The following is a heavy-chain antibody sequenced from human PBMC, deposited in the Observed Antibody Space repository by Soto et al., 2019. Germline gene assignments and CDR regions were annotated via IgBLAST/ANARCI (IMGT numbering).Heavy chain of an antibody. CDR3: ARERYGSSGWFDP. D-gene: IGHD6-6*01. J-gene: IGHJ5*02. CDR2: TYYRSRFFS. Sequence: SQTLSLTCAVSGDNVSSYSAAWNWIRQSPSGGLEWLGRTYYRSRFFSDYADSVKSRIIINPDTSKNQFSLQLKSVTPEDTAVYYCARERYGSSGWFDPWGQGTPVTVSS. CDR1: GDNVSSYSAA. V-gene: IGHV6-1*01.